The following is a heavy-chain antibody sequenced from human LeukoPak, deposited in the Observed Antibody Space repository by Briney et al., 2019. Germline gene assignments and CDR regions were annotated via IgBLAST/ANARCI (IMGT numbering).Heavy chain of an antibody. D-gene: IGHD3-22*01. V-gene: IGHV3-21*01. J-gene: IGHJ3*02. CDR1: GFTFSSYR. Sequence: PGGSLRLSCAASGFTFSSYRMNWVRQAPGKGLEWVSSVSSSSSYIYYADSVKGRFTISRDNAKNSLYLQMNSLRAEDTAVYYCARGSWGRYYDSSGYGLDAFDIWGQGTMVTVSS. CDR3: ARGSWGRYYDSSGYGLDAFDI. CDR2: VSSSSSYI.